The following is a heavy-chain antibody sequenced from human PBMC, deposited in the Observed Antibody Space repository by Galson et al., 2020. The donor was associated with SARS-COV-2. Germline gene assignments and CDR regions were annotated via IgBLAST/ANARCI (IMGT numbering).Heavy chain of an antibody. CDR2: FFYSGST. CDR1: SSNSYS. Sequence: SSNSYSWGWIRQPPGKGLEWIGSFFYSGSTYYNPSLKSRVTISVDTSKNQFSLKLTSVTAADTAVYSCARDLGYTYGRQTIFDYWGQGTLVTVSS. CDR3: ARDLGYTYGRQTIFDY. V-gene: IGHV4-39*07. J-gene: IGHJ4*02. D-gene: IGHD5-18*01.